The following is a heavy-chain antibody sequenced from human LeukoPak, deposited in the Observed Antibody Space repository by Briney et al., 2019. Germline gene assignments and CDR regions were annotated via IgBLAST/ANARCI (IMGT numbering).Heavy chain of an antibody. Sequence: GASVKVSCKAFGYTFTKEAISWVRQAPGQGLEWMGWISAFNGNTNYAPKFQGRITMTTDTSTTTGHMELRSLRSDDTALYYCARGPGYNYDRSGYYSLDYWGQGSMVTVSS. CDR2: ISAFNGNT. CDR1: GYTFTKEA. D-gene: IGHD3-22*01. V-gene: IGHV1-18*01. J-gene: IGHJ4*02. CDR3: ARGPGYNYDRSGYYSLDY.